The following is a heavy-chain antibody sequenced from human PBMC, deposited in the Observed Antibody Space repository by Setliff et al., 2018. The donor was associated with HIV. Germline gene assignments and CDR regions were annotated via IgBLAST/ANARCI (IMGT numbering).Heavy chain of an antibody. Sequence: SETLSLTCVVSGGSFSVDGYYWSWIRQSPGKGLEWVGQINPTGSITNYNPSFKSRVTISVETSRRQFSLSLTSMTAADTAMYYCAGPHHYFDFWGQGTQVTVSS. J-gene: IGHJ4*02. V-gene: IGHV4-34*01. CDR2: INPTGSIT. CDR1: GGSFSVDGYY. CDR3: AGPHHYFDF.